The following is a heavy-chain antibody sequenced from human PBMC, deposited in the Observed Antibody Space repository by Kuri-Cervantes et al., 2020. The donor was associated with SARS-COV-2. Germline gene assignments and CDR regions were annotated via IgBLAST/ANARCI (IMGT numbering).Heavy chain of an antibody. CDR1: GYTFTSYG. D-gene: IGHD3-3*01. J-gene: IGHJ4*02. V-gene: IGHV1-18*01. Sequence: ASVKVSCKASGYTFTSYGISWVRQAPGQGLEWMGWISAYNGNTNYAQKLQGRVTMTTDTSTSTAYMELRSLRSDDTAVYYCARIVPTGFWSGSFDSWGQGILVTVSS. CDR2: ISAYNGNT. CDR3: ARIVPTGFWSGSFDS.